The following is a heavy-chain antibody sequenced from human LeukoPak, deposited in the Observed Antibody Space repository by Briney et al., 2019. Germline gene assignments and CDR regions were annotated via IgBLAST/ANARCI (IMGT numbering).Heavy chain of an antibody. J-gene: IGHJ4*02. CDR2: INSDGRST. CDR1: GFSFSNHW. D-gene: IGHD6-13*01. Sequence: GGSLRLSCAASGFSFSNHWMHWVRQVPGKGLVRVSRINSDGRSTTYADSVKGRFTISRDNAKNTLYLQMNSLRDEDTAVYYCTRDVSQSSSWYGEFDYWGQGTQVTVSS. CDR3: TRDVSQSSSWYGEFDY. V-gene: IGHV3-74*03.